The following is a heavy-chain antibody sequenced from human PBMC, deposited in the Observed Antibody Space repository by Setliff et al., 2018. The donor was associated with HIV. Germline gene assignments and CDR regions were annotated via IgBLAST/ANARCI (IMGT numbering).Heavy chain of an antibody. CDR3: ARAYDILIVNAFDV. D-gene: IGHD3-9*01. CDR1: GFSFSNYV. CDR2: VYSGGST. V-gene: IGHV3-53*01. J-gene: IGHJ3*01. Sequence: GGSLRLSCAASGFSFSNYVMTWVRQAPGKWLEWVSVVYSGGSTYYADYVKGRFTITRDIPRNSLYLQMNNLRAEDTAVYYCARAYDILIVNAFDVWGPGTMVTVSS.